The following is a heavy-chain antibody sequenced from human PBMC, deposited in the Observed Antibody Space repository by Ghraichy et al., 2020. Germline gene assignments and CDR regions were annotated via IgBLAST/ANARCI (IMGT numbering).Heavy chain of an antibody. CDR2: ISAYNGNT. Sequence: ASVKVSCKASGYTFTNYGFSLVRRAPGHGLEWMSWISAYNGNTNYVPNFQGRLTMTTDTSTSTLYMELRSLTSDDTAVYYCARGGLSVASGLDVWGQGTTITVSS. V-gene: IGHV1-18*01. J-gene: IGHJ6*02. CDR1: GYTFTNYG. CDR3: ARGGLSVASGLDV. D-gene: IGHD3-10*01.